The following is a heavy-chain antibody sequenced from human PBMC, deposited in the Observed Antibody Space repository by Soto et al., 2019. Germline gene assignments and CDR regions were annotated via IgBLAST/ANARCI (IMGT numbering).Heavy chain of an antibody. CDR3: ARGEGPGNPFFDY. Sequence: QVQLVESGGGVVQPGRSLRLSCAASGFTFSTYAMHWVRQAPGKGLEWVAIISFDGNNKYYADSVKGRFTISRDNSKNTVYLQMNSLRVEDTAVYYCARGEGPGNPFFDYWGQGTLVTVSS. J-gene: IGHJ4*02. D-gene: IGHD1-26*01. CDR1: GFTFSTYA. V-gene: IGHV3-30-3*01. CDR2: ISFDGNNK.